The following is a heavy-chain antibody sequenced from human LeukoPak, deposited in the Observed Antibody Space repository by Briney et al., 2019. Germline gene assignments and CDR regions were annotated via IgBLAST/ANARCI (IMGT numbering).Heavy chain of an antibody. J-gene: IGHJ4*02. CDR1: GFTFSSFA. CDR3: AKSFGPGSFFDY. Sequence: GGSLRLSCAASGFTFSSFAMSWVRQAPGKALEWVSTFGTSGGDTYYADSVKGRFTISRDNSKNTLCLQMNSLRVEDTAVYYCAKSFGPGSFFDYWGQGPLVTVSS. D-gene: IGHD3-10*01. CDR2: FGTSGGDT. V-gene: IGHV3-23*01.